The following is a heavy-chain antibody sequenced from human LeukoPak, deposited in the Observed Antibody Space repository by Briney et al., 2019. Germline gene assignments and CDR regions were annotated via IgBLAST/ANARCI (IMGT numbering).Heavy chain of an antibody. CDR1: GYSISSGYY. V-gene: IGHV4-38-2*02. J-gene: IGHJ5*02. Sequence: SETLSLTCAVSGYSISSGYYWGWIRQPPGKGLEWIGSIYHSGSTYYNPSLKSRVTISVDTSKNQFSLKLSSVTAADTAVYYCARDGEYCYGSGSYSWFGPWGQGTLVTVSS. CDR3: ARDGEYCYGSGSYSWFGP. CDR2: IYHSGST. D-gene: IGHD3-10*01.